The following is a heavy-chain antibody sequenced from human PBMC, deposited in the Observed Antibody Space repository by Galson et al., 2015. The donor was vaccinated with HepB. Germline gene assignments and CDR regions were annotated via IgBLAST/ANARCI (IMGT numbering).Heavy chain of an antibody. D-gene: IGHD6-13*01. Sequence: SLRLSCAASGFIFSTYGMHWVRQAPGKGLEWVAVIWYDGTNKFYEDSVKGRFTISRDNSKNTLYLQMNSLRAEDTAVYYCARDRGIAAVGRREFDYWGQGTVVTVSS. CDR1: GFIFSTYG. CDR2: IWYDGTNK. CDR3: ARDRGIAAVGRREFDY. V-gene: IGHV3-33*01. J-gene: IGHJ4*02.